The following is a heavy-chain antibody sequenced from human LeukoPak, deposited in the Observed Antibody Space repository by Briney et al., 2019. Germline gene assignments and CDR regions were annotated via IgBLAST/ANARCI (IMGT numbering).Heavy chain of an antibody. D-gene: IGHD4-17*01. V-gene: IGHV3-48*03. J-gene: IGHJ6*02. Sequence: GGSLRLSCAASGFTFSSYEMNWVRQAPGKGLEWVSYTSSSGSTIYYADSVKGRFTISRDNAKNSLYLQMNSLRAEDTAVYYCARENGDTLYYYGMDVWGQGTTVTVSS. CDR1: GFTFSSYE. CDR3: ARENGDTLYYYGMDV. CDR2: TSSSGSTI.